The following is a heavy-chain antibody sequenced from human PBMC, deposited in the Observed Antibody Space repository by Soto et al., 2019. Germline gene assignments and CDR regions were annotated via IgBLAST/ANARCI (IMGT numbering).Heavy chain of an antibody. CDR2: TYYRSKWYN. V-gene: IGHV6-1*01. Sequence: SQTLSLTCAISGDSVSSNSAAWNWIRQSPSRGLEWLGRTYYRSKWYNDYAVSVKSRITINPDTSKNQFSLKVNSVSAADTAVYYCARDRSNSPDFFDSWGQGTLVTVSS. CDR1: GDSVSSNSAA. D-gene: IGHD1-1*01. J-gene: IGHJ4*02. CDR3: ARDRSNSPDFFDS.